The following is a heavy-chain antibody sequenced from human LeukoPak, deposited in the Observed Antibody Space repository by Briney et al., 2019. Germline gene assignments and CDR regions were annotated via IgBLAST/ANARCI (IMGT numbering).Heavy chain of an antibody. D-gene: IGHD3-10*01. J-gene: IGHJ4*02. CDR2: IRYDGSNK. CDR1: GFTFSSYG. V-gene: IGHV3-30*02. Sequence: GGSLRLSCAASGFTFSSYGMHWVRQARGKGVEWVAFIRYDGSNKYYADSVKGRFTISRDNSKNTLYLQMNSLRAEDTAVYYCAKARRELWFGELFNWGQGTLVTVSS. CDR3: AKARRELWFGELFN.